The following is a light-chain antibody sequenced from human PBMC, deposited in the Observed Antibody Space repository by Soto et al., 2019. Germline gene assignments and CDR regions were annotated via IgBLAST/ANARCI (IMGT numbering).Light chain of an antibody. Sequence: QSVLTQPRSVSGSPGQSVTMSCTGTSSDVGGYNYVSWYQQHPGKAPKVMIYDVSERPSGVPDRFSGSKSGNTASLTISGLQAEDEGDYYCCSYAGSYIWVFGGGTKVTVL. CDR3: CSYAGSYIWV. J-gene: IGLJ3*02. V-gene: IGLV2-11*01. CDR1: SSDVGGYNY. CDR2: DVS.